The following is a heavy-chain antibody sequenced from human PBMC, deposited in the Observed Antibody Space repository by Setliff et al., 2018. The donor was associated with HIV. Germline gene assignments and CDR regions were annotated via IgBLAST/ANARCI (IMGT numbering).Heavy chain of an antibody. CDR1: GYTFTSYY. D-gene: IGHD3-9*01. J-gene: IGHJ4*02. V-gene: IGHV1-46*01. CDR3: ARDLVASYFGIMTEGLFDY. CDR2: INPSGGST. Sequence: ASVKVSCKASGYTFTSYYMHWVRQAPGQGLEWMGIINPSGGSTSYAQKFQGRVTMTRDTSTSTVYIELSSLMSEDTAMYYCARDLVASYFGIMTEGLFDYWGQGTLVTV.